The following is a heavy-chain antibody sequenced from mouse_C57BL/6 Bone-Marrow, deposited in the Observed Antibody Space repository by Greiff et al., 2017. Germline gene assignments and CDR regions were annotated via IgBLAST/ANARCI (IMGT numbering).Heavy chain of an antibody. V-gene: IGHV14-4*01. CDR2: IDPENGDA. CDR1: GFNIKDDY. D-gene: IGHD5-5*01. CDR3: TTGNYLAWFAY. J-gene: IGHJ3*01. Sequence: VQLQQSGAELVRPGASVKLSCTASGFNIKDDYMHWVKQRPEQGLEWIGWIDPENGDAEYASKFQGKATITAATSSNTAYLQLSSRTSEDTAVYYCTTGNYLAWFAYWGQGTLVTVSA.